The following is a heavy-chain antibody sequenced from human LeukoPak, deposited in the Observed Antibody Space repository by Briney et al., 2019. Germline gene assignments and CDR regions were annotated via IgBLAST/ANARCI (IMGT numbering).Heavy chain of an antibody. J-gene: IGHJ5*02. CDR2: MNPNRGNT. D-gene: IGHD2-2*01. V-gene: IGHV1-8*01. Sequence: ASVKVSCKASGYTSTSYGINWVRQATGQGFEWMGWMNPNRGNTGYAQKFQGRVTMTRNTSISTAYMELSSLRSEDTAVYYCARTPTKLLGYRTITSCRNWFDPWGQGTLVTVSS. CDR3: ARTPTKLLGYRTITSCRNWFDP. CDR1: GYTSTSYG.